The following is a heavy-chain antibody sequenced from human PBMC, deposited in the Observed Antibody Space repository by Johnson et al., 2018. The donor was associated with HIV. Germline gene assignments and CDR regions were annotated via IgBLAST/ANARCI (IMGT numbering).Heavy chain of an antibody. CDR3: AKTYYDFWSGYYGAFDI. CDR2: ISSNGGST. V-gene: IGHV3-64*04. Sequence: QVQLVESGGGVVQPGGSLRLSCAASGFTFSSYAMHWVRQAPGKGLEYVSAISSNGGSTYYANSVKGRFTISRDNSKNTLYLQMNSLRAEDTAVYYCAKTYYDFWSGYYGAFDIWGQGTMVTVSS. CDR1: GFTFSSYA. J-gene: IGHJ3*02. D-gene: IGHD3-3*01.